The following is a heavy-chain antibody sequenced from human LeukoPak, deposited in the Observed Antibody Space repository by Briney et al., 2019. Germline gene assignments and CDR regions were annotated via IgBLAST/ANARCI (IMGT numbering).Heavy chain of an antibody. D-gene: IGHD6-19*01. CDR3: SGWYEGGVY. CDR2: IYTSGST. V-gene: IGHV4-61*02. J-gene: IGHJ4*02. CDR1: GGSLKSTSYY. Sequence: PSETLSLTCTVSGGSLKSTSYYWSWIRQPAGKGLEWIGRIYTSGSTNYNPSLKSRVTISVDTSKNQFSLKLRSVTAADTAVYASSGWYEGGVYWGQGTLVTVSS.